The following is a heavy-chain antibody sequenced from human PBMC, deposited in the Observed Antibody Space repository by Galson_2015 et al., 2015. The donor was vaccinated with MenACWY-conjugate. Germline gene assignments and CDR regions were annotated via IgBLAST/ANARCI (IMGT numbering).Heavy chain of an antibody. J-gene: IGHJ4*02. Sequence: SLRLSCAASGFTLSSYSMHWVRQAPGKGLEWVSTISDSGRTTYYADSVKGRFTISRDNSKNTLFLQMNSLRAEDTAAYYCAKDLVKNYEMLTGYYNDWGQGTLVTVSS. CDR3: AKDLVKNYEMLTGYYND. D-gene: IGHD3-9*01. CDR2: ISDSGRTT. CDR1: GFTLSSYS. V-gene: IGHV3-23*01.